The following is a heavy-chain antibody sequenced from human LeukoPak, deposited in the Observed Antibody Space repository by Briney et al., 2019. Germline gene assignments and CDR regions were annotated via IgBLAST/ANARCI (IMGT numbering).Heavy chain of an antibody. CDR2: IYSRGST. CDR3: AREKGQYGSGTRGFTWFDP. Sequence: SETLSLTCTVSGGSINSSSYYWGWIRQSPGKGLEWIGSIYSRGSTYYNPSLKSRVIVSSDMSKNQFSLMLNSVTAADTAVYCAREKGQYGSGTRGFTWFDPWGQRTLVTVSS. V-gene: IGHV4-39*07. CDR1: GGSINSSSYY. D-gene: IGHD3-10*01. J-gene: IGHJ5*02.